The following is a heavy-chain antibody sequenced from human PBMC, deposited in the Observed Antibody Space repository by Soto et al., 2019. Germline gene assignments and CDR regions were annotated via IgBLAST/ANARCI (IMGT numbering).Heavy chain of an antibody. CDR3: ARGLPYYDFWSGYYADYYYYGMDV. V-gene: IGHV4-59*12. D-gene: IGHD3-3*01. CDR2: IYHSGST. CDR1: GGSISSYY. Sequence: SETLSLTCTVSGGSISSYYWSWIRQPPGKGLEWIGEIYHSGSTNYNPSLKSRVTISVDKSKNQFSLKLSSVTAADTAVYYCARGLPYYDFWSGYYADYYYYGMDVWGQGTTVTVSS. J-gene: IGHJ6*02.